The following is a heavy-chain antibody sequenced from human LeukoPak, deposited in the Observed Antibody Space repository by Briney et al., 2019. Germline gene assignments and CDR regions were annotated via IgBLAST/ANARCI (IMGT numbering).Heavy chain of an antibody. Sequence: SETLSLTCTVSRVSISGYSWSWIRQSPGGGLEWIGYIYYSGDTAYNPSLRSRVTMSVDTSKNQFSLQLRSLSTADTAVYYCVRGPYGASISKWFDPWGQGTQVIVSP. J-gene: IGHJ5*02. V-gene: IGHV4-59*01. CDR1: RVSISGYS. CDR3: VRGPYGASISKWFDP. CDR2: IYYSGDT. D-gene: IGHD4/OR15-4a*01.